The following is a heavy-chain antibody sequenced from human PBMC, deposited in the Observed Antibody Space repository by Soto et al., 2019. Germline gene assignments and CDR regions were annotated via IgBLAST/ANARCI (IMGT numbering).Heavy chain of an antibody. CDR3: AKDPGNLYYYDSSAPGFDY. CDR2: ISGSGGST. D-gene: IGHD3-22*01. CDR1: GFTFSSYA. J-gene: IGHJ4*02. Sequence: GGSLRLSCAASGFTFSSYAMSWVRQAPGKGLEWVSAISGSGGSTYYADSVKGRFTISRDNSKNTLYLQMNSLRAEDTAVYYCAKDPGNLYYYDSSAPGFDYWGQGTLVTISS. V-gene: IGHV3-23*01.